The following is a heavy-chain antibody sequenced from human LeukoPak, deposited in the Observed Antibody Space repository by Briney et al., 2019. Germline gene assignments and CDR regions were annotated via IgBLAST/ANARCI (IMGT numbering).Heavy chain of an antibody. J-gene: IGHJ4*02. D-gene: IGHD1-26*01. CDR1: GFTFSSYT. CDR3: AQGGSPGAFDY. CDR2: IDGDGSTT. V-gene: IGHV3-74*01. Sequence: PGGSLRLSCAASGFTFSSYTMNWVRQAPGKGLVWVSCIDGDGSTTKYADSVKGRFTISRDNAKNTLYLQVNSLRAEDTAVYYCAQGGSPGAFDYWGQGTLVTVSS.